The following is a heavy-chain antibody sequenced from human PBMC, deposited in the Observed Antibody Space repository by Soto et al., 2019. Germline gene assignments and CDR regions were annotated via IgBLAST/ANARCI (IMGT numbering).Heavy chain of an antibody. V-gene: IGHV3-48*01. CDR3: ASLFHVPRSGWFFDY. J-gene: IGHJ4*02. D-gene: IGHD6-19*01. CDR1: GFAFSSYG. Sequence: GGSLRLSCAASGFAFSSYGMNWVRQAPGKGLEWVSYISSSSSTIKYADSVMGRFTISRDNAKNSLYLQMNSLRPEDTAVYYCASLFHVPRSGWFFDYCGQGTLVTVSS. CDR2: ISSSSSTI.